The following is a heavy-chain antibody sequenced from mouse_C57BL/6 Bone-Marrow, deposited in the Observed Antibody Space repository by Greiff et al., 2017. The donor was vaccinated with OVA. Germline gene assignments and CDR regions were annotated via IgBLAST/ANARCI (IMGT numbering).Heavy chain of an antibody. CDR1: GYTFTSYW. V-gene: IGHV1-50*01. J-gene: IGHJ2*01. D-gene: IGHD3-2*02. CDR3: ARGSGY. Sequence: QVQLQQSGAELVKPGASVKLSCKASGYTFTSYWMQWVKQRPGQGLEWIGEIDPSDSYTNYNQKFKGKATLTVDTSSSTAYMQLSRLTSEDAAVYYCARGSGYWGQGTTLTVSS. CDR2: IDPSDSYT.